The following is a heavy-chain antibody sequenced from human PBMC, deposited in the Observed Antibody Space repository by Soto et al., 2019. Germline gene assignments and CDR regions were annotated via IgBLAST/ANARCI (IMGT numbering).Heavy chain of an antibody. V-gene: IGHV1-69*13. Sequence: SVKVSCKASGGTFSSYAISWVRQAPGQGLEWMGGIIPIFGTANYAQKFQGRVTITADESTSTAYMELSSLRSEDTAVYYCARDFLSGYDRDYYYYYGMDVWGQGTMVTVSS. J-gene: IGHJ6*02. D-gene: IGHD5-12*01. CDR3: ARDFLSGYDRDYYYYYGMDV. CDR1: GGTFSSYA. CDR2: IIPIFGTA.